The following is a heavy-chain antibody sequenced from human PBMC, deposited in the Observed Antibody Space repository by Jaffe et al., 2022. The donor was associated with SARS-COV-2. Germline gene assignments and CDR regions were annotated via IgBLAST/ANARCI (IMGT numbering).Heavy chain of an antibody. CDR1: GFTFSSYA. CDR3: AKVEGQWLETPFGIDY. Sequence: EVQLLESGGGLVQPGGSLRLSCAASGFTFSSYAMSWVRQAPGKGLEWVSAISGSGGSTYYADSVKGRFTISRDNSKNTLYLQMNSLRAEDTAVYYCAKVEGQWLETPFGIDYWGQGTLVTVSS. V-gene: IGHV3-23*01. CDR2: ISGSGGST. D-gene: IGHD6-19*01. J-gene: IGHJ4*02.